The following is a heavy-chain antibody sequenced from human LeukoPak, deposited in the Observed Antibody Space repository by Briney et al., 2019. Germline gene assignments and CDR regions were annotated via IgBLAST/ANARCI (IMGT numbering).Heavy chain of an antibody. Sequence: GGSLRLSCAASGFTFDEYNMHWVRQVPGKGLGWVALITGDHISTYYADSVKGRFTVSRDNNENSLYLQMSSLRIEDSALYYCAREHADGQKSFDWIFAFDSWGQGTLITVSS. D-gene: IGHD3-9*01. J-gene: IGHJ4*02. V-gene: IGHV3-43*02. CDR1: GFTFDEYN. CDR2: ITGDHIST. CDR3: AREHADGQKSFDWIFAFDS.